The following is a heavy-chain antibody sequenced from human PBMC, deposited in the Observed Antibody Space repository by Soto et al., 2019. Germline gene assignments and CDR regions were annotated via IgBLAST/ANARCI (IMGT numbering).Heavy chain of an antibody. D-gene: IGHD2-15*01. Sequence: GGSLRLSCAASGFTFDDYAMHWVRQAPGKGLEWVSGISWNSGSIGYADSVKGRFTISRDNAKNSLYLQMNSLRAEDTALYYCAKDNRRYCSGGSCAIQSTWGFDYWGQGTLVTVPS. J-gene: IGHJ4*02. CDR1: GFTFDDYA. CDR3: AKDNRRYCSGGSCAIQSTWGFDY. V-gene: IGHV3-9*01. CDR2: ISWNSGSI.